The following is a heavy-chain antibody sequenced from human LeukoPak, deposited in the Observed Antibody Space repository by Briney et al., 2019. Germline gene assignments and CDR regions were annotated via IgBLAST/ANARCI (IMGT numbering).Heavy chain of an antibody. Sequence: PSETLSLTCTVSGGSISSYYWSWIRQPAGKGLEWIGRIYTSGSTNYNPSLKSRVTISVDTSKNQFSLKLSSVTAADTAVYYCARLKSRDGYNLVDYWGQGTLVTVSS. V-gene: IGHV4-4*07. CDR1: GGSISSYY. CDR3: ARLKSRDGYNLVDY. D-gene: IGHD5-24*01. J-gene: IGHJ4*02. CDR2: IYTSGST.